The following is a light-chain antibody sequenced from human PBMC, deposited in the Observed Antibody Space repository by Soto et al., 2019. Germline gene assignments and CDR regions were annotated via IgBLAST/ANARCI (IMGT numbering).Light chain of an antibody. CDR2: GAS. CDR3: QQAFTFPPT. J-gene: IGKJ1*01. V-gene: IGKV1-12*01. Sequence: DIPMTQSPSSVSASVGDRVTITCRASQFISGWLAWYQQRPGKAPDLLISGASTLQSGVPSRFSGSGSGTDFTLTIISLQPEDFATYYCQQAFTFPPTFGQGTRVEVK. CDR1: QFISGW.